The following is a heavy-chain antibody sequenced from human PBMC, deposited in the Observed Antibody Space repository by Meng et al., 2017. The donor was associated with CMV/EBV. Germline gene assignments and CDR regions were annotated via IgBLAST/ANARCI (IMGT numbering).Heavy chain of an antibody. J-gene: IGHJ4*02. D-gene: IGHD6-13*01. CDR2: ISSSGSTI. CDR3: AIGHSRYSSSWY. Sequence: GESLKISCAASGFTFSDYYMSWIRQAPGKGLEWVSYISSSGSTIYYADSVKGRFTISRDNAKNSLYLQMNSLRAEDTAVYYCAIGHSRYSSSWYCGQGTLVTVSS. V-gene: IGHV3-11*04. CDR1: GFTFSDYY.